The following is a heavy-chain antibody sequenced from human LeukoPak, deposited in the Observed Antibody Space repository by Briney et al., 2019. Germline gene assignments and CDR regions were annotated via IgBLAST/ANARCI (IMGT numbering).Heavy chain of an antibody. D-gene: IGHD3-22*01. V-gene: IGHV4-34*01. CDR1: SGSFSGYY. CDR3: ARGPREYYDSSGYPPIDY. J-gene: IGHJ4*02. CDR2: INHSGST. Sequence: SETLSLTCAVYSGSFSGYYWSWIRQPPGKGLEWIGEINHSGSTNYNPSLKSRVTVSVDTSKNQFSLKLSSVTAADTAVYYCARGPREYYDSSGYPPIDYWGQGTLVTVSS.